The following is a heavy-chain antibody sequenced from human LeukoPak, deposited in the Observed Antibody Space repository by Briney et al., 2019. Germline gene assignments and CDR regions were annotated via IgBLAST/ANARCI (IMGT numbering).Heavy chain of an antibody. CDR1: GFTFSSYS. CDR3: ARFPGYDYYYGMDV. J-gene: IGHJ6*02. V-gene: IGHV3-48*01. D-gene: IGHD2-15*01. Sequence: GGSLRLSCAASGFTFSSYSMNWVRQAPGKGLEWVSYISSSSSTIYYADSVEGRFTISRDNAKNSLYLQMNSLRAEDTAVYYCARFPGYDYYYGMDVWGQGTTVTVSS. CDR2: ISSSSSTI.